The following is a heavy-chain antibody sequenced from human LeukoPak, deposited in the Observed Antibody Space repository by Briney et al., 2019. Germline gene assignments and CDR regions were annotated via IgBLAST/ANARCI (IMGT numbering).Heavy chain of an antibody. Sequence: PGGSLRLSCAASGFSFSNYGMHWVRQAPGKGLEWVAFIRFDGTNKFYADSVKGRFTISRDNSKNTLFLQMNSLRAEDRAVYYCAKDSLRTVPKASFDSWGQGTLVTVSS. J-gene: IGHJ4*02. CDR1: GFSFSNYG. D-gene: IGHD2-2*01. CDR3: AKDSLRTVPKASFDS. V-gene: IGHV3-30*02. CDR2: IRFDGTNK.